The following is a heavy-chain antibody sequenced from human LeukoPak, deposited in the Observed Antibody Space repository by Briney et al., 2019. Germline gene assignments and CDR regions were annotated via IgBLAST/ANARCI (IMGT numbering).Heavy chain of an antibody. CDR3: TRMALSGTGSFDY. CDR1: GFTFSGSA. Sequence: GGSLRLSCAASGFTFSGSAMHWVRQASGKGLEWVGRIRSKANSYATAYAASVKGRLTISRDDSKNTAYLQMNSLKTEDTAVYYCTRMALSGTGSFDYWGQGTLVTVSS. CDR2: IRSKANSYAT. V-gene: IGHV3-73*01. J-gene: IGHJ4*02. D-gene: IGHD3/OR15-3a*01.